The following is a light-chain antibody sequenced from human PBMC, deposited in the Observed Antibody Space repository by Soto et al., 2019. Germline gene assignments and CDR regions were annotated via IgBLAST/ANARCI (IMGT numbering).Light chain of an antibody. CDR3: QQRNDWQVT. CDR1: QSVDRY. CDR2: DVS. J-gene: IGKJ5*01. V-gene: IGKV3-11*01. Sequence: EIVLTQSPVTLSLSPGERATLSCRASQSVDRYLDWYQQKPGQAPRLLIYDVSNRATGIPARFSGSGSGTDFTLTISSLEPGDFAIYYCQQRNDWQVTFGQGTRLEIK.